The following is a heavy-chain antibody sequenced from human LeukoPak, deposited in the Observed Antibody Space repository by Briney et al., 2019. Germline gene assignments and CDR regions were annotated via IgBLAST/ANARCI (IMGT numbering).Heavy chain of an antibody. CDR3: AKGPRASGWTYFDY. D-gene: IGHD6-19*01. CDR1: GFTFNNYA. Sequence: GGSLRLSCAASGFTFNNYAMTWVRQSPGKGLEWVSTINTGGGTYYAASVKGRFTISRDNSKNTLYLQMNSLRVEDTAVYYCAKGPRASGWTYFDYWGQGTLVTVSS. V-gene: IGHV3-23*01. J-gene: IGHJ4*02. CDR2: INTGGGT.